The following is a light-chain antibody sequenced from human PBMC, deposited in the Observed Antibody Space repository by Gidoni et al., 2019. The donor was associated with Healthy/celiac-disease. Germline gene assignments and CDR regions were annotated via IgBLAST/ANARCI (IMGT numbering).Light chain of an antibody. CDR3: QKYNNWPLT. V-gene: IGKV3-15*01. CDR1: QSVSSN. Sequence: EIVMTQSPATLSVSPGERATLSCRASQSVSSNLAWYQQKPGQAPRLLNYGASTRATGIPARFSGSGSGKEFTTTISRLQYEDFADYYRQKYNNWPLTFGGGTKVEIK. CDR2: GAS. J-gene: IGKJ4*01.